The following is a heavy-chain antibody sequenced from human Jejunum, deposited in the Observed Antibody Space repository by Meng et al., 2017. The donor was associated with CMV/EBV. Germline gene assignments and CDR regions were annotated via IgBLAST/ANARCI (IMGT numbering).Heavy chain of an antibody. Sequence: VELVESGGGVVQTEGSLRLSCAASGFTFSSYGMHWVRQAPGKGLEWVALIRYDESHEYYADSVKGRFTISRDNSKNTLYLQMNSLRAEDTSVYYCARGFSYYVDYWGQGTLVTVSS. CDR1: GFTFSSYG. CDR3: ARGFSYYVDY. J-gene: IGHJ4*02. CDR2: IRYDESHE. D-gene: IGHD3-3*01. V-gene: IGHV3-30*02.